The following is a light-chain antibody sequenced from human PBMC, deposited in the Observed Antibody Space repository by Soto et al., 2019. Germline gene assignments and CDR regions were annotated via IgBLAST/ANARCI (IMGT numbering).Light chain of an antibody. V-gene: IGKV3-20*01. CDR2: DAS. CDR1: QSVRSNY. J-gene: IGKJ4*01. Sequence: ENVLTQSPDTLSLSPGERATLSCXXXQSVRSNYLAWYQQKPGQAPRFLIYDASSRATGIPDRSSGSGSGTDFTLTISRLEPEDFAVYYCQQYGSSPLTFGGGTKVDIK. CDR3: QQYGSSPLT.